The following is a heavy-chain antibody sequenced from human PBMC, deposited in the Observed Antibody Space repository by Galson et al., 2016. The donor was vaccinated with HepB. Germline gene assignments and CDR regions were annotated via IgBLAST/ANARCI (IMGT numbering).Heavy chain of an antibody. CDR3: ARAEGSGWSRYSYNGMDL. D-gene: IGHD6-19*01. CDR2: ITDYGGNT. Sequence: SVKVSCKASGYTFSNYGITWVRQAPGQGLEWMGWITDYGGNTKYAQNFQDRVSLTSDTSTSTAYMELGSLRSDDTAIYYCARAEGSGWSRYSYNGMDLWGQGTSVTVSS. CDR1: GYTFSNYG. J-gene: IGHJ6*02. V-gene: IGHV1-18*01.